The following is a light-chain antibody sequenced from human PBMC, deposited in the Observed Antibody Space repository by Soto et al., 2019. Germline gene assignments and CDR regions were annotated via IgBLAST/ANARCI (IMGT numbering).Light chain of an antibody. CDR3: QSYDSSLSGYV. J-gene: IGLJ1*01. CDR1: SSNIGAGYE. CDR2: ENN. V-gene: IGLV1-40*01. Sequence: QSVLTQPPSVSEAPGQRVTISCTGSSSNIGAGYEAHWYQQVPGTAPKLLIYENNNRPSGVPDRFSGSKSGTSASRAITGLRAEDEAEYYCQSYDSSLSGYVFGTGTKVTVL.